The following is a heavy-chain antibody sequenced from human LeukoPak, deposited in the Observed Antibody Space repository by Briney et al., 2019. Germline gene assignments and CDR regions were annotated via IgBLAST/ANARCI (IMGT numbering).Heavy chain of an antibody. CDR3: ASDLHGSRDV. D-gene: IGHD3-10*01. Sequence: GRSLRLSCAASGFTFSSYGMHWVRQAPGKGLEWVAVISYDGSNKYYADSVKGRFTISRDNAKNTLYLQMDSLRAEDTAVYYCASDLHGSRDVWGKGTTVTVSS. CDR1: GFTFSSYG. J-gene: IGHJ6*04. V-gene: IGHV3-30*03. CDR2: ISYDGSNK.